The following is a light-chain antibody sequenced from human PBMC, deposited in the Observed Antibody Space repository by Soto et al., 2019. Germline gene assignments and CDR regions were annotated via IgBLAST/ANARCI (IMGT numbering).Light chain of an antibody. V-gene: IGKV3D-15*01. CDR3: QQYNYWPLT. CDR1: QSVDHD. CDR2: DAS. J-gene: IGKJ4*01. Sequence: EVVMTQSPATLSVSPGDRGTLSCRASQSVDHDLAWYQQKPGQPPRLLIYDASTRATGIPARFSGSQSGTEFTLTISSLLSEDFAVYSCQQYNYWPLTFGGGTKVDIK.